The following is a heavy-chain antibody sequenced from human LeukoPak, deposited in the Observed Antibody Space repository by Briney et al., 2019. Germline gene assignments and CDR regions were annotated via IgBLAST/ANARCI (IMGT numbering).Heavy chain of an antibody. J-gene: IGHJ6*03. Sequence: GGSLRLSCAASGFTFSSYSMNWVRQAPGKGLEWVSYISSSSSTIYYADSVKGRFTISRDNAKNSLYLQMNSLRAEDTAVYYCARDVSYCSSTSCYPNYYYYYMDVWGKGTTVTVSS. V-gene: IGHV3-48*01. CDR1: GFTFSSYS. CDR2: ISSSSSTI. CDR3: ARDVSYCSSTSCYPNYYYYYMDV. D-gene: IGHD2-2*01.